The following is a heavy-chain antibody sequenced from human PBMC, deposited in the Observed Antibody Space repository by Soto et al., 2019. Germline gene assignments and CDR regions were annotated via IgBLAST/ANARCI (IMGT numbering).Heavy chain of an antibody. CDR2: MNMDGSRT. Sequence: EVQLVESGGGLVQPGGSLRLSCAASGFTFSISWMHWVRQAPGKGLVWVSRMNMDGSRTSYADFAKGRFTISRDDAKGTVYLQMSTLRAEDTSVYYWVRGDVDRYDGHGYRGRQWGRGALVT. CDR1: GFTFSISW. CDR3: VRGDVDRYDGHGYRGRQ. D-gene: IGHD3-22*01. J-gene: IGHJ4*02. V-gene: IGHV3-74*01.